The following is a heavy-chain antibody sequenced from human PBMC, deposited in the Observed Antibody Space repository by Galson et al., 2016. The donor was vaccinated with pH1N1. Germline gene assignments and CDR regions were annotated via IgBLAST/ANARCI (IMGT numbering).Heavy chain of an antibody. CDR2: TYYRSQWYN. D-gene: IGHD4-17*01. V-gene: IGHV6-1*01. Sequence: CAISGDSVSRNCAAWNWIRQSPSRGLEWLGRTYYRSQWYNDYAVSVKSRITINPDTSKNQFSLQLNSVTPEDTAVYYCARASLGDYVGNFEYWGQGTLVTVSS. CDR1: GDSVSRNCAA. J-gene: IGHJ4*02. CDR3: ARASLGDYVGNFEY.